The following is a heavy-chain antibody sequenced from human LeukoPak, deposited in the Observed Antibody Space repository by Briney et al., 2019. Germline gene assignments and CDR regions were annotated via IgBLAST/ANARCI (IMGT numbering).Heavy chain of an antibody. CDR2: IIPIFGTA. Sequence: GASVKVSCKASGGTFSSYAISWVRQAPGQGLEWMGGIIPIFGTANYAQKFQGRVTITADESTSTAYMELSSLRSEDTAVYYCASLGGNYYYYYGMDVWGHGTTITVSS. CDR3: ASLGGNYYYYYGMDV. J-gene: IGHJ6*02. D-gene: IGHD4-23*01. CDR1: GGTFSSYA. V-gene: IGHV1-69*13.